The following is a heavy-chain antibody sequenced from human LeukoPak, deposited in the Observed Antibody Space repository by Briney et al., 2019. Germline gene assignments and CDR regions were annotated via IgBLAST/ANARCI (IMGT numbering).Heavy chain of an antibody. CDR1: GGSISGFY. CDR3: ARDRDSSGWFDY. J-gene: IGHJ4*02. CDR2: IYYSGSA. V-gene: IGHV4-59*01. D-gene: IGHD6-19*01. Sequence: SETLSLTCTVSGGSISGFYWGWIRRPPGKGLEWIGFIYYSGSANYNPSLKSRVTMSVDTSKNQFSLKLSSVTAADTAFYYCARDRDSSGWFDYWGQGTLVTVSS.